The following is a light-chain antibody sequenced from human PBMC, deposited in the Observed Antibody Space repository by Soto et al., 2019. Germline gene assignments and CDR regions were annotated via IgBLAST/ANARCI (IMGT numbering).Light chain of an antibody. CDR1: QTISSR. V-gene: IGKV1-5*03. CDR2: KEP. J-gene: IGKJ1*01. Sequence: EIQMTQSPSTLFGSVGDRVTITCRASQTISSRLAWYQKKPGKAPKLLIYKEPNLKSGVPSRFSGSGSGTEFTLTISSLKPDDFATYYCQHYNSYSEAFGQGTKVDI. CDR3: QHYNSYSEA.